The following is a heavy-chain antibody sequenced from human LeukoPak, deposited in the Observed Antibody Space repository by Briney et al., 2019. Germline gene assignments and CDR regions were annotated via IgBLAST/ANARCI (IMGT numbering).Heavy chain of an antibody. J-gene: IGHJ6*02. Sequence: ASVKVSCKASGGTCISYGISWVRQAPGQGLEWMGWISAYNGNTNYAQKLQGRVTMTTDTSTSTAYMELRSLRSDDTAVYYCARDRYCSSTSCYAQNYYYYYGMDVWGQGTTVTVSS. V-gene: IGHV1-18*01. CDR1: GGTCISYG. CDR3: ARDRYCSSTSCYAQNYYYYYGMDV. D-gene: IGHD2-2*01. CDR2: ISAYNGNT.